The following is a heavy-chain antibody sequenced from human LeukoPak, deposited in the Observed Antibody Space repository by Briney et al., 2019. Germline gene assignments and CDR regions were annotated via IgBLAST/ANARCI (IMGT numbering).Heavy chain of an antibody. V-gene: IGHV3-53*01. CDR2: LHTGGRT. Sequence: PGGSLRLSCAASGFIVSNSYMSWVRQAPGKGLEWVSVLHTGGRTFYADSVMGRFTISTDNSKNTLFLQMNSLRAEDTAVYYCARESQGYCSSTSCYLDYWGQGTLVTVSS. CDR3: ARESQGYCSSTSCYLDY. D-gene: IGHD2-2*01. CDR1: GFIVSNSY. J-gene: IGHJ4*02.